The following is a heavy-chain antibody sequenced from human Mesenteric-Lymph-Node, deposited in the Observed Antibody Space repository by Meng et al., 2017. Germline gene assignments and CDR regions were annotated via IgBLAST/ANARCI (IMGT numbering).Heavy chain of an antibody. D-gene: IGHD5-12*01. V-gene: IGHV3-30*01. Sequence: GESLKISCAASGFTFSSYAMHWVRQAPGKGLEWVAVISYDGSNKYYADSVKGRFTISRDNSKNTLYLQMNRLRDEDTDVYYCARGDSGYDYIAQGFDYWGQGSVVTVSS. CDR2: ISYDGSNK. CDR1: GFTFSSYA. CDR3: ARGDSGYDYIAQGFDY. J-gene: IGHJ4*02.